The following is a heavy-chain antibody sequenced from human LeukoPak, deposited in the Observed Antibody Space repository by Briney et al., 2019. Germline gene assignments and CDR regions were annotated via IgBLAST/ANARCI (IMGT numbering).Heavy chain of an antibody. CDR1: GGXISSGGYY. CDR3: AIGWFGELGAPYGMDV. V-gene: IGHV4-31*03. Sequence: SETLSLTCTVSGGXISSGGYYWSWIRQHPGRGLEWVGYIYYSGSTYYNPSLKSRVTISVDTSKNQFSLKLSSVTAVDTAVYYCAIGWFGELGAPYGMDVWGQGTTVTVSS. D-gene: IGHD3-10*01. CDR2: IYYSGST. J-gene: IGHJ6*02.